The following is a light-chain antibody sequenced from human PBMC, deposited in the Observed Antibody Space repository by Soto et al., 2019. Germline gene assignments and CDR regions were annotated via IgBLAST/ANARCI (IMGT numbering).Light chain of an antibody. CDR2: SAS. V-gene: IGKV1-9*01. Sequence: IQLTQSPSSLSASVGDRVTITCQASRGISSYLAWYRQKPGKAPKLLVYSASTLQSGVPPRFFGSGGAPNFTLLISSLQSEDFAVYYCQQYNNWPPITFGQGTRLEIK. CDR3: QQYNNWPPIT. J-gene: IGKJ5*01. CDR1: RGISSY.